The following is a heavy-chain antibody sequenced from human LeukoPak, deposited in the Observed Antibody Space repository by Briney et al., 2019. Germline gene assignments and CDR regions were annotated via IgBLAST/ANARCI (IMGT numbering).Heavy chain of an antibody. CDR2: IYWNDDK. CDR1: GFSLRTRGVG. Sequence: SGPTLLKPTPTLTLTCTFSGFSLRTRGVGVGWIRQPPGKALEWLALIYWNDDKRYSPSLKSRLTITKDTSKNQVVLTMTNMDPVDTATYYCAHGSRITGTRRYYYYYMDVWGKGTTVTVSS. V-gene: IGHV2-5*01. CDR3: AHGSRITGTRRYYYYYMDV. J-gene: IGHJ6*03. D-gene: IGHD1-7*01.